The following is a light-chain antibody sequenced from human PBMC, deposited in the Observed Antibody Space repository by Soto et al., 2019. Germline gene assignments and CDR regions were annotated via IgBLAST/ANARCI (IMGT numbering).Light chain of an antibody. CDR1: SSNFGSHY. J-gene: IGLJ3*02. V-gene: IGLV1-47*01. CDR2: RDG. CDR3: AVWDASLTGWV. Sequence: QSALTQPPSASGTPGQSLTISCAGSSSNFGSHYVYWYQHLPGTAPKLLIFRDGQRPSGVPDRFFGSKSGTSASLAISGLRSEDEAHYYCAVWDASLTGWVFGGGTKLTVL.